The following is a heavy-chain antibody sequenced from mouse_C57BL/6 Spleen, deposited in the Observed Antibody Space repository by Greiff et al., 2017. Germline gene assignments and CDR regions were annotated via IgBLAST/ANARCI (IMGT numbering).Heavy chain of an antibody. CDR1: GYAFSSYW. J-gene: IGHJ2*01. D-gene: IGHD4-1*01. Sequence: QVQLQQSGPELVKPGASVKISCKASGYAFSSYWMNWVKQRPGKGLEWIGRIYPGDGDTNYNGKFKGKATLTADKSSSTAYMQLSSLTSEDSAVYFCARGGLGSYYFDYWGQGTTLTVSS. CDR2: IYPGDGDT. CDR3: ARGGLGSYYFDY. V-gene: IGHV1-82*01.